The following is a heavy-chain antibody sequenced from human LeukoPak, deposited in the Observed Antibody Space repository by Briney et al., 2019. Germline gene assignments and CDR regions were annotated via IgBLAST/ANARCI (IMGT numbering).Heavy chain of an antibody. Sequence: SETLSLTCTVSGGSISHYFWNWIRQPPGKGLEWIGYIYDSGSTNYDPSLKSRVTISVDTSKNQVSLKPSSVTAADTAVYYCARHSNSAWPTFDYWGRGTLVTVSS. V-gene: IGHV4-59*08. CDR1: GGSISHYF. D-gene: IGHD6-19*01. J-gene: IGHJ4*02. CDR3: ARHSNSAWPTFDY. CDR2: IYDSGST.